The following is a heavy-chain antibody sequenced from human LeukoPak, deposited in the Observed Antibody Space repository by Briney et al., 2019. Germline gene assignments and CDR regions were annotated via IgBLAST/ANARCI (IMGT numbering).Heavy chain of an antibody. CDR3: AKPAYAGYYYYMDV. Sequence: GGSLRLSCAASGFTFSSYGMHWVRQAPGKGLEWVAFIRYDGSNKYYADSVKGRFTISRDNSKNTLYLQMNSLRAEDTAVYYCAKPAYAGYYYYMDVWGKGTTVTVSS. J-gene: IGHJ6*03. D-gene: IGHD3-16*01. CDR1: GFTFSSYG. V-gene: IGHV3-30*02. CDR2: IRYDGSNK.